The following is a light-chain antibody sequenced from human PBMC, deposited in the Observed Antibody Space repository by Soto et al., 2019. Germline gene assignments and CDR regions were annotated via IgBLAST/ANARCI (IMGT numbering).Light chain of an antibody. J-gene: IGLJ2*01. CDR3: AACDDSLSSPRML. V-gene: IGLV1-44*01. CDR2: SNN. Sequence: QSVLTQPPSVSATPGQRVTISCSGTYSNIGSNTVAWYQRLPGTAPKLLIYSNNERPSGVPDRFSGSKSGSSASLAISGLQSEDEADYYCAACDDSLSSPRMLFGGGNMVTVL. CDR1: YSNIGSNT.